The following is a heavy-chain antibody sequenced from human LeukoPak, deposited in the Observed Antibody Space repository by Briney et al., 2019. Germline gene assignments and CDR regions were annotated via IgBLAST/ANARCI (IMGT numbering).Heavy chain of an antibody. V-gene: IGHV3-21*01. Sequence: PGGSLRLSCAVSGLTFSAYSMNWVRQAPGKGLEWVSSITSGDFVYFADSLKGRFIISRDNAKSSLYLQMNSLRAEDTAVYYCARGGFNMVRGVIIPSNSYYYYMDIWGKGTTVTVSS. CDR3: ARGGFNMVRGVIIPSNSYYYYMDI. J-gene: IGHJ6*03. D-gene: IGHD3-10*01. CDR1: GLTFSAYS. CDR2: ITSGDFV.